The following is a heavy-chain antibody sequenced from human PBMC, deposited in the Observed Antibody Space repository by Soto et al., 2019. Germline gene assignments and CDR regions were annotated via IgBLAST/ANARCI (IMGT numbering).Heavy chain of an antibody. CDR3: ARIEVNGARSFDY. CDR1: GGSISSSNW. V-gene: IGHV4-4*02. J-gene: IGHJ4*02. D-gene: IGHD2-8*01. Sequence: TSETLSLTCAVSGGSISSSNWWSWVRQPPGKGLEWIGEIYHSGSTNYNPSLKSRVTISVDKSKNQFSLKLSSVTAADTAVYYCARIEVNGARSFDYWGQGTLVTVSS. CDR2: IYHSGST.